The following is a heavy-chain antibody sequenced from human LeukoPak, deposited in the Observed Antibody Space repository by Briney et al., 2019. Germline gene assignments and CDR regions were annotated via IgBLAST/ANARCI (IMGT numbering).Heavy chain of an antibody. V-gene: IGHV1-18*01. Sequence: ASVKVSCKASGYTFTSYGISWVRQAPGQGLEWMGWISAYNGNTNYAQKLQGRVTMTTDTSTSTAYMELRSLRSEDTAVYYCARGAPVKNYVWGSYRYAQNWFDPWGQGTLVTVSS. D-gene: IGHD3-16*02. CDR3: ARGAPVKNYVWGSYRYAQNWFDP. CDR2: ISAYNGNT. J-gene: IGHJ5*02. CDR1: GYTFTSYG.